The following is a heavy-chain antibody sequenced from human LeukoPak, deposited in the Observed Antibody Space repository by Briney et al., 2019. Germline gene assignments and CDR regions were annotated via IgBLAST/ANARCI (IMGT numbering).Heavy chain of an antibody. CDR3: ARQPVVSRGAVDSNFDY. CDR1: GGLISSSTTYY. V-gene: IGHV4-39*01. J-gene: IGHJ4*02. CDR2: IYFNAIT. Sequence: SETLSLTCSVSGGLISSSTTYYWAWIRQPPGKGLEWIGSIYFNAITYYNASLESPVTVSVDTYNNHFSLRLTSLSAADTAVYYCARQPVVSRGAVDSNFDYWGQGTLVTVSS. D-gene: IGHD6-19*01.